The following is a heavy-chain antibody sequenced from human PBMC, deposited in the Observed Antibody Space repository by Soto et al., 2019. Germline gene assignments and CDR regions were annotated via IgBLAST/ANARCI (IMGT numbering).Heavy chain of an antibody. D-gene: IGHD6-19*01. CDR2: ISYDGSDK. CDR1: GFTFSNYG. Sequence: QVQLVESGGGVVQPGRSLRLSCAASGFTFSNYGLHWVRQAPGKGLEWVAVISYDGSDKYYADSVKGRFTISRDNSKNTLSLQMNSLRTEDTAVYYCAKGADSSGWYYRIDYCGQGTLVTVSS. V-gene: IGHV3-30*18. J-gene: IGHJ4*02. CDR3: AKGADSSGWYYRIDY.